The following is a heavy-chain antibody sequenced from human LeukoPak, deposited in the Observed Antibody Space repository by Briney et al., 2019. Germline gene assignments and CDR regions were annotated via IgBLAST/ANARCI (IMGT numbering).Heavy chain of an antibody. D-gene: IGHD3-10*01. J-gene: IGHJ3*02. CDR1: GGSISSGGYY. Sequence: PSQTLSLTCTVSGGSISSGGYYWSWIRQHPGKGLEWIGYIYYSGSTYYNPSLKSRVTISVDTSKNQFSLKLSSVTAADTAVYYCARDPAPGLSMNRGVMDPFDIWGQGTMVTVSS. CDR2: IYYSGST. V-gene: IGHV4-31*03. CDR3: ARDPAPGLSMNRGVMDPFDI.